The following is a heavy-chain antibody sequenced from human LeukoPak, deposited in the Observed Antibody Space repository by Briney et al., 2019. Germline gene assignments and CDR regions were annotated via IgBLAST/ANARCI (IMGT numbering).Heavy chain of an antibody. CDR3: ARDMTEHYYYYMDV. V-gene: IGHV1-18*01. D-gene: IGHD2-21*02. J-gene: IGHJ6*03. CDR1: GYTFTSYG. CDR2: ISSYNCNT. Sequence: ASVKVSCKASGYTFTSYGISWVRQAPGQGLEWMGWISSYNCNTNYAQKLQGRVTMNTDTSTSTAYMELRRLRSDDTAVYYCARDMTEHYYYYMDVWGKGTTVTVSS.